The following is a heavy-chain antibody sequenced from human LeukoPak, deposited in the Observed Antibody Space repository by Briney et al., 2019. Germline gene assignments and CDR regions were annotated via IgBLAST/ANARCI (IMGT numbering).Heavy chain of an antibody. Sequence: SETLSLTCAVYGGSFSGYYWSWIRQPPGKGLEWIGEINHSGSTNCNPSLKSRVTISVDTSKNQFSLKLSSVTAADTAVYYCARGPRYYYDSSGYLGVDYWGQGTLVTVSS. CDR3: ARGPRYYYDSSGYLGVDY. CDR1: GGSFSGYY. V-gene: IGHV4-34*01. CDR2: INHSGST. D-gene: IGHD3-22*01. J-gene: IGHJ4*02.